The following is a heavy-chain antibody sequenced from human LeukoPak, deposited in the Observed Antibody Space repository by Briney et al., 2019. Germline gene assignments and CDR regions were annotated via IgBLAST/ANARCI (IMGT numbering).Heavy chain of an antibody. V-gene: IGHV3-21*01. CDR1: GFTFSSYS. J-gene: IGHJ4*02. CDR2: IRSSSSYI. CDR3: ARGDSSTWYVKY. Sequence: PGGSLRLSCAASGFTFSSYSMNWVRQAPGKGLEWVSSIRSSSSYIYYADSLKGRFTISRDNAKNSLYLQMNTLRPEDTAVYYCARGDSSTWYVKYWGQGTLVSVSS. D-gene: IGHD6-13*01.